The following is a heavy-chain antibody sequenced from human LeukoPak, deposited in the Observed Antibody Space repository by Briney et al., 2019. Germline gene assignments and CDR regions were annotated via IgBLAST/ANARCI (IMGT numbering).Heavy chain of an antibody. CDR3: ARGPLGGYDFWSGYRTYNWFDP. V-gene: IGHV4-34*01. D-gene: IGHD3-3*01. CDR1: GGSISSHY. Sequence: SETLSLTCTVSGGSISSHYWSWIRQPPGKGLEWIGEINHSGSTNYNPSLKSRVTISVDTSKNQFSLKLSSVTAADTAVYYCARGPLGGYDFWSGYRTYNWFDPWGQGTLVTVSS. CDR2: INHSGST. J-gene: IGHJ5*02.